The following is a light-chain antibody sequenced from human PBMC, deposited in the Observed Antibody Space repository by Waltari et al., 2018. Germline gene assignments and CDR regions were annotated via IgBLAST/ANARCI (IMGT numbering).Light chain of an antibody. Sequence: QSALTQPASVSGSPGQSITISCTGTSSDVGAYNYVSWYQQQPGKVPKLIIYDVSHRPSGVSFRFSGSKSDNTASLTISGLQAEDEADYYCISYTTSDTMIFGGGTKLTVL. CDR1: SSDVGAYNY. J-gene: IGLJ2*01. V-gene: IGLV2-14*03. CDR3: ISYTTSDTMI. CDR2: DVS.